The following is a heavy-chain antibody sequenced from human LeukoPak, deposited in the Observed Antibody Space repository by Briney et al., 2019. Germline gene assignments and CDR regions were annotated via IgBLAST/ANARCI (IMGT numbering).Heavy chain of an antibody. Sequence: SETLSLTCTVSGGSISSGGYYWSWIRQHPGKGLEWIGYIYYSGSTYYNPSLKSRVTISVDTSKNQFSLKLSSVTAADTAVYYCARGVSSGSNYWGQGALVTVSS. CDR2: IYYSGST. CDR1: GGSISSGGYY. CDR3: ARGVSSGSNY. J-gene: IGHJ4*02. V-gene: IGHV4-31*03. D-gene: IGHD3-10*01.